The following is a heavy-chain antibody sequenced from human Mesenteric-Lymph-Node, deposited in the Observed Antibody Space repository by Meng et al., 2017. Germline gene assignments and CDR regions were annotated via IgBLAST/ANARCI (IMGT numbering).Heavy chain of an antibody. CDR1: GGSFSGYY. D-gene: IGHD4/OR15-4a*01. Sequence: SQTLSLTCAVYGGSFSGYYWSWIRQPPGKGLEWIGEINHSGSTNYNPSLKSRVTISVDTSKNQFSLKLSSVTAADTAVYYCARWDYPIYWGQGTRVTVSS. CDR3: ARWDYPIY. V-gene: IGHV4-34*01. CDR2: INHSGST. J-gene: IGHJ4*02.